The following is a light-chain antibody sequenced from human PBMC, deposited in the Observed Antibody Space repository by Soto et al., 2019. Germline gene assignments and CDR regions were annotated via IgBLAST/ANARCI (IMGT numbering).Light chain of an antibody. CDR2: GAS. CDR1: QTVNSN. CDR3: QQYNDWPRT. J-gene: IGKJ1*01. Sequence: EIVMTQSPVTLSVSPGETANLSCRASQTVNSNLAWYQQTPGRSPMLLLSGASTRATGIPARFSGSGSGTEFTRSISRLQSEDLAVYYGQQYNDWPRTVGQGTKVESK. V-gene: IGKV3-15*01.